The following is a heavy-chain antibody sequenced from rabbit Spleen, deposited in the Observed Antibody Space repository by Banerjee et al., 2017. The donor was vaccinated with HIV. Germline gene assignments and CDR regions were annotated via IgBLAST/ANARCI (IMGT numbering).Heavy chain of an antibody. J-gene: IGHJ6*01. D-gene: IGHD8-1*01. CDR1: GFSFNDDYV. V-gene: IGHV1S45*01. Sequence: QEQLVESGGGLVQPGGSLKLSCKASGFSFNDDYVMCWVRQSPGKGLKWIACINTWSNRPVYASWAKGRFTCSKTSSTTVTLQMTSLTVADTATYFCARDTGSSFSSYGMDLWGPGTLVTVS. CDR3: ARDTGSSFSSYGMDL. CDR2: INTWSNRP.